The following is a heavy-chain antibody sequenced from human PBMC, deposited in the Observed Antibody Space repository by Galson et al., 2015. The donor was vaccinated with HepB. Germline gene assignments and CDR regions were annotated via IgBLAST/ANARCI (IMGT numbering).Heavy chain of an antibody. J-gene: IGHJ5*02. CDR2: ISTTSFVT. CDR1: GFTFSDYY. V-gene: IGHV3-11*01. D-gene: IGHD1-20*01. Sequence: SLRLSCAASGFTFSDYYMSWIRQAPGKGLEWLAYISTTSFVTYYADSVKGRFTISRDNAKNSLYLQMNTLTVEDTALYYCARGGCNWDDGCWFDPWGLGTLVTVSS. CDR3: ARGGCNWDDGCWFDP.